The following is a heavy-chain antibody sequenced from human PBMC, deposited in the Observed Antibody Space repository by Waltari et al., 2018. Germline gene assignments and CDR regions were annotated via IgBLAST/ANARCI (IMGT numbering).Heavy chain of an antibody. Sequence: PSETLSLTCTVSGGSISSYYWSWIRQPPGKGLEWIGYIYYSGSTNYNPSLKSRVTISVDTSKNQFSLKLSSVTAADTAVYYCARGLRQQLVSYYYYYMDVWGKGTTVTISS. CDR2: IYYSGST. V-gene: IGHV4-59*01. CDR3: ARGLRQQLVSYYYYYMDV. J-gene: IGHJ6*03. D-gene: IGHD6-13*01. CDR1: GGSISSYY.